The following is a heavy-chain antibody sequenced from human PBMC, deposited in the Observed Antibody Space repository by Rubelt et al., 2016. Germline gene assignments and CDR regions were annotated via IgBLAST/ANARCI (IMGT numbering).Heavy chain of an antibody. CDR3: ARSRIAARDHDY. J-gene: IGHJ4*02. V-gene: IGHV4-59*12. Sequence: QVQLQESGPGLVKPSETLSLTCTVSGGSISSYYWSWIRQPPGKGLEWIGYIYYSGGTNYNPSRRSRVTISVDKSKNQFARKLSSVTAADTAVYYCARSRIAARDHDYWGQGTLVTVSS. CDR1: GGSISSYY. D-gene: IGHD6-6*01. CDR2: IYYSGGT.